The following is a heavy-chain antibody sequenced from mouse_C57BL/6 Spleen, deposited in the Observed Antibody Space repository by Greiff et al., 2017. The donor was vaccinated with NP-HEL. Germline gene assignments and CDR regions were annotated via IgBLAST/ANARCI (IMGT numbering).Heavy chain of an antibody. J-gene: IGHJ2*01. D-gene: IGHD3-3*01. Sequence: EVQLQESGGGLVKPGGSLKLSCAASGFTFSSYAMSWVRQTPEKRLEWVATISDGGSYTYYPDNVKGRFTISRDNAKNNLYLQMSHLKSEDTAMYYCARDEGTFDYWGQGTTLTVSS. CDR1: GFTFSSYA. CDR3: ARDEGTFDY. CDR2: ISDGGSYT. V-gene: IGHV5-4*01.